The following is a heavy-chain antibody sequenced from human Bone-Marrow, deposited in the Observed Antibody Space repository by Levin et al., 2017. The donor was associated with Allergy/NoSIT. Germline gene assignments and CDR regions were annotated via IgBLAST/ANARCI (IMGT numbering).Heavy chain of an antibody. Sequence: QPGGSLRLSCAASGFTFSDHYMDWVRQAPGKGLEWVGRIRNKPNSYATEYAASVKGRFTISRDDSKNSVYLQMNSLETEDTAVYFCARGGSYSPIDYWGQGTLVTVSS. CDR1: GFTFSDHY. V-gene: IGHV3-72*01. D-gene: IGHD1-26*01. CDR2: IRNKPNSYAT. J-gene: IGHJ4*02. CDR3: ARGGSYSPIDY.